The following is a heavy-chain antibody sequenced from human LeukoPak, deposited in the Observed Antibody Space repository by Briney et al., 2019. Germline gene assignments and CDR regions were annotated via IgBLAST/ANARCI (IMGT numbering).Heavy chain of an antibody. J-gene: IGHJ4*02. CDR2: ISWDGGDT. V-gene: IGHV3-43*01. D-gene: IGHD1-26*01. Sequence: GGSLRLSCAASGFTFDDYTMHWVRQAPGKGLEWVSLISWDGGDTYYADSVKGRFTISRDNAKNSLYLQMNSLRAEDTALYYCAKDIGGATSYWGQGTLVTVSS. CDR3: AKDIGGATSY. CDR1: GFTFDDYT.